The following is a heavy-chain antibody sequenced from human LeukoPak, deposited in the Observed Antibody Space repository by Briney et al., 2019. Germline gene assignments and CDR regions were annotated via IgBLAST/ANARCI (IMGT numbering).Heavy chain of an antibody. CDR3: AKRGVVIRVFLVGFHKEAYYFDS. CDR1: GITLSNYG. Sequence: GGSLRLSCAVSGITLSNYGMSWVRQAPGKGLGWVAGLSGSWGGTNYADSVQGRFTISRDNPKNTLYLQMNSLRAEDTAVYFCAKRGVVIRVFLVGFHKEAYYFDSWGQGALVTVSS. D-gene: IGHD3-10*01. V-gene: IGHV3-23*01. J-gene: IGHJ4*02. CDR2: LSGSWGGT.